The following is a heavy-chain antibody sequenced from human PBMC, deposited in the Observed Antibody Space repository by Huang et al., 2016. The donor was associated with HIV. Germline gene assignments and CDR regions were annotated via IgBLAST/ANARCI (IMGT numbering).Heavy chain of an antibody. J-gene: IGHJ4*02. V-gene: IGHV4-34*01. Sequence: QVRLHQWGTGVLKPSETLSLKCAVYGGSFNGHFWTWIRSSPGKGLEWIGEIDHRGTTSANPSLKSRVTLSLDTSKSQFYLNLTSVTATDTATYYCARPRMTEGNSDSTWSYFDSWGQGTPVIVSS. CDR3: ARPRMTEGNSDSTWSYFDS. D-gene: IGHD2-21*02. CDR2: IDHRGTT. CDR1: GGSFNGHF.